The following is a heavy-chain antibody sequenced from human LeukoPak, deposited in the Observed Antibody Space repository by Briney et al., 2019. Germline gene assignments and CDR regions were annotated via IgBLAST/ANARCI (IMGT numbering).Heavy chain of an antibody. CDR3: ASNTGTVFDY. Sequence: SETLSLTCTVSGDFITAYYWSRIRQPPGKGLEWIGYVYYTGSTEYNPSLRSRVTISLDLSKHQFSLNLTSVTAADTAVYHCASNTGTVFDYWGQGALVTVSS. CDR2: VYYTGST. CDR1: GDFITAYY. J-gene: IGHJ4*02. V-gene: IGHV4-59*01. D-gene: IGHD7-27*01.